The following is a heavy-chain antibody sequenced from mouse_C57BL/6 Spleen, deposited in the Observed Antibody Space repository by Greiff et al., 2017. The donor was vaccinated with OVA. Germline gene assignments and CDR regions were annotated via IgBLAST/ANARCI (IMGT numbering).Heavy chain of an antibody. CDR1: GFTFRDAW. Sequence: EVMLVESGGGLVQPGGSLKLSCAASGFTFRDAWMDWVRQSPEKGLEWVAAIRNKANNQATSYAASVKGRFTISRDESKSRVYLQMNSLRAEDTGSYYCTRSWRGVAYWGQGTLVTVSA. CDR2: IRNKANNQAT. V-gene: IGHV6-6*01. CDR3: TRSWRGVAY. J-gene: IGHJ3*01.